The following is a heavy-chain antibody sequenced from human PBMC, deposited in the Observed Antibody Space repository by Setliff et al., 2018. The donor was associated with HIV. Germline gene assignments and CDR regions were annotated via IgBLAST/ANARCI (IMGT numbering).Heavy chain of an antibody. D-gene: IGHD6-13*01. CDR1: GFAFSSCS. CDR2: ISSDSSTT. Sequence: PGGSLRLSCAASGFAFSSCSSNWVRQAPGKGLEWVSYISSDSSTTYYADSVKGRFTISRDNAKNSLYLQMNSLRAEDTAVYYCARVFSSSWYGIDCWGQGTLVTVSS. V-gene: IGHV3-48*01. J-gene: IGHJ4*02. CDR3: ARVFSSSWYGIDC.